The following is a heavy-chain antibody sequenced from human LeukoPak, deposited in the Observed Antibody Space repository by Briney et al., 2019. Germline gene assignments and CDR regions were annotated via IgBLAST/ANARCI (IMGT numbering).Heavy chain of an antibody. J-gene: IGHJ5*02. Sequence: GASVKVSSKVSGYTLTELSMHWVRQAPGKGLEWMGGFDPEDGETIYAQKFQGRVTMTEDTSTDTAYMELSSLRAEDTAVYYCAKDWGSGTNWFDPWGQGTLVTVSS. CDR1: GYTLTELS. CDR2: FDPEDGET. CDR3: AKDWGSGTNWFDP. V-gene: IGHV1-24*01. D-gene: IGHD3-10*01.